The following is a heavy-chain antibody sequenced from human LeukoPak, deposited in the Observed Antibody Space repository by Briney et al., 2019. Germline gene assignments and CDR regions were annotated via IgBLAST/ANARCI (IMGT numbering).Heavy chain of an antibody. D-gene: IGHD3-10*01. J-gene: IGHJ6*03. CDR3: ASTTLTMVRGTYYYYMDV. Sequence: AASVKVSCKASGGTFSSYAISWVRQAPGQGLEWMGGIIPIFGTANYAQKFQGRVTITADESTSTAYMELSSLRSEDTAVYYCASTTLTMVRGTYYYYMDVWGKGTTVTVSS. V-gene: IGHV1-69*13. CDR2: IIPIFGTA. CDR1: GGTFSSYA.